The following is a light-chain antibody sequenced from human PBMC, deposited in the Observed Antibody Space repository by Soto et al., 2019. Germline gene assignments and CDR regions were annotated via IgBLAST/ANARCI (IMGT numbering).Light chain of an antibody. CDR1: SSNIGSNY. J-gene: IGLJ3*02. Sequence: QSVLTQPPSASGTPGQRVTISCSGSSSNIGSNYAYWYQQLPGTAPKLLIYSSNQRPSGVPDRFSGSKSGTAASLAISGLRSEDEADYYCAAWDDSLSGGVFGGGTKLTVL. CDR3: AAWDDSLSGGV. CDR2: SSN. V-gene: IGLV1-47*01.